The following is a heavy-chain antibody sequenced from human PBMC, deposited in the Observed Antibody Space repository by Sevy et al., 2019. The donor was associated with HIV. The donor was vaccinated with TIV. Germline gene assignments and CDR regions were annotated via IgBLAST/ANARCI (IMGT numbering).Heavy chain of an antibody. J-gene: IGHJ6*03. CDR3: ARGSVRGVMSDYYYYYYMDV. V-gene: IGHV3-11*04. Sequence: GGSLRLSCAASGFTFSDYYMSWIRQAQGKGLEWVSYIRSSGSTIYYADSGKGRLTISRDNAKNSLYLQMNSLRAEDTAVYYGARGSVRGVMSDYYYYYYMDVWGKGTTVTVSS. CDR2: IRSSGSTI. D-gene: IGHD3-10*02. CDR1: GFTFSDYY.